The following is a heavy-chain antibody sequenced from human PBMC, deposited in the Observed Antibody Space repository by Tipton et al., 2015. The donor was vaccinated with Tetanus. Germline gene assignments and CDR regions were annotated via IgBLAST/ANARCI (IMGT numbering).Heavy chain of an antibody. CDR2: IYYSGST. J-gene: IGHJ6*03. Sequence: TLSLTCSVSGDSIRSEDYYWGWIRQSPGKDLEWLGYIYYSGSTYNNPSLKSRVSISLDASKNQFSLSLNSVTAADLATYYCARLTCSSPSCYYYYYYYVDVWGTGTAVAVSS. V-gene: IGHV4-30-4*01. CDR1: GDSIRSEDYY. CDR3: ARLTCSSPSCYYYYYYYVDV. D-gene: IGHD2-2*01.